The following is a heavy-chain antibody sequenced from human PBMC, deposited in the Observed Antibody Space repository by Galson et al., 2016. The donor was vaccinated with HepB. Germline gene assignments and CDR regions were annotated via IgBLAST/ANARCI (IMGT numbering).Heavy chain of an antibody. CDR1: GFTFSSNW. J-gene: IGHJ6*02. Sequence: SLRLSCAASGFTFSSNWMHWVRQAPGKGLEWVEVISYDGSNKYYADSVKGRSTISRDNSKNTLYLQMNSLRAEDTAVYYCAKVRQLAYSYGMDVWGQGTTVTVSS. CDR3: AKVRQLAYSYGMDV. CDR2: ISYDGSNK. D-gene: IGHD6-6*01. V-gene: IGHV3-30*18.